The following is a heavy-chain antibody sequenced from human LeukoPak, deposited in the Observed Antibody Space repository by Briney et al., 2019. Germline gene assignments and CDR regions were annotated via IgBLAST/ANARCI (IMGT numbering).Heavy chain of an antibody. CDR2: IREKPHSYST. Sequence: PGGSLRLSCTASGFTFSDHYMDWVRQAPGKGLEWVARIREKPHSYSTEYAASVKGRFTISRDNSKNTLYLQMDSLRAEDTAVYYCAKSPLPTARRSDPTGYYYYGMDVWGQGTTVTVSS. V-gene: IGHV3-72*01. CDR3: AKSPLPTARRSDPTGYYYYGMDV. CDR1: GFTFSDHY. J-gene: IGHJ6*02. D-gene: IGHD6-6*01.